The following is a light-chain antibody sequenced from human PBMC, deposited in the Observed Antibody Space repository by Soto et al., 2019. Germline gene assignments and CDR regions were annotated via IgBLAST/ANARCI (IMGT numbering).Light chain of an antibody. CDR2: DAS. J-gene: IGKJ3*01. CDR3: QLFRFT. Sequence: EIVLTQSPATLSLSPGERASLSCRTSQSVSNFLAWYQQKPGQAPRLLFYDASNRATGIPARFNGSGSGTDFTLTISSLEPEDFAIYYCQLFRFTFGPGTKVDIK. CDR1: QSVSNF. V-gene: IGKV3-11*01.